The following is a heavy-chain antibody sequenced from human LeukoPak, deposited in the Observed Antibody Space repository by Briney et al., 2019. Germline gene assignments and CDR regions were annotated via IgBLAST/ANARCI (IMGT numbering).Heavy chain of an antibody. J-gene: IGHJ4*02. Sequence: SETLSLTCAVYGGSFSVYYWGWTPRPPGKGLGGIGEINHSGSTNYNPPLKSRVTISVDTSKNQCSLKLSSVTAADTAVYYCASLGNWNPDYWGQGTLVTVSS. CDR3: ASLGNWNPDY. V-gene: IGHV4-34*01. D-gene: IGHD1-1*01. CDR1: GGSFSVYY. CDR2: INHSGST.